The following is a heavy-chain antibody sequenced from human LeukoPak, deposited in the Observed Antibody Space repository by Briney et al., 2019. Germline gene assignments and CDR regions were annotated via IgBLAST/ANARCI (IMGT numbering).Heavy chain of an antibody. CDR1: GYTFTSYY. V-gene: IGHV1-2*02. Sequence: ASVKVSCKASGYTFTSYYMHWVRQAPGQGLEWMGWINPDTGGVKYARNFQGRVTMTRDTSISTTYMDLSRLTSDDTAVYYCSRSEGYSYGSYYYYYYMDVWGKGTTVTVSS. CDR2: INPDTGGV. D-gene: IGHD5-18*01. CDR3: SRSEGYSYGSYYYYYYMDV. J-gene: IGHJ6*03.